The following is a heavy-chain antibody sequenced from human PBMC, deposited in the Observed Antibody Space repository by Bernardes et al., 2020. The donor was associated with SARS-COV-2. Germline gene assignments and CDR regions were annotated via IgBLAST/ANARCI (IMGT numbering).Heavy chain of an antibody. CDR1: GFTFSNYW. CDR3: ATTAYISGRGFYFDS. J-gene: IGHJ4*02. CDR2: ISTAVTTT. V-gene: IGHV3-74*01. D-gene: IGHD1-1*01. Sequence: GGSLRLSCSASGFTFSNYWIHWVRQAPGKGLVWVSRISTAVTTTSYADSVRGRFTISRDNAKNTLYLQMNSLTADDSAVYYCATTAYISGRGFYFDSWGRGPLVTVSS.